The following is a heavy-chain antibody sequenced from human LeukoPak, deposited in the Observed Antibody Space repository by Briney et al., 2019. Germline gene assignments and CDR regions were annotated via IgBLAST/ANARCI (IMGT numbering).Heavy chain of an antibody. J-gene: IGHJ4*02. CDR3: AKDLYVWGSYHGFDY. Sequence: GGSLRLSCAASGFTFSSYGMHWVRQAPGKGLEWVTVISFDGSNKYYADSVKGRFTISRDNSKNTLYLQMNSLRAEDTAVYYCAKDLYVWGSYHGFDYWGQGTLVTVSS. CDR1: GFTFSSYG. D-gene: IGHD3-16*02. CDR2: ISFDGSNK. V-gene: IGHV3-30*18.